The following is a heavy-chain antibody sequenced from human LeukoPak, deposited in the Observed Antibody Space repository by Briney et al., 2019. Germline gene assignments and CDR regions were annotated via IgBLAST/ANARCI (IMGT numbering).Heavy chain of an antibody. Sequence: ASVKVSCKASGYSFSKYGMSWVRQAPGQGLEWMGWVSTNNSNTNYAQKIQGRVAMTTDTSTSTGYMELRSLRSEDTAVYYCVISYYDATGYYDYWGQGTLVSVSS. CDR3: VISYYDATGYYDY. V-gene: IGHV1-18*01. CDR2: VSTNNSNT. CDR1: GYSFSKYG. D-gene: IGHD3-22*01. J-gene: IGHJ4*02.